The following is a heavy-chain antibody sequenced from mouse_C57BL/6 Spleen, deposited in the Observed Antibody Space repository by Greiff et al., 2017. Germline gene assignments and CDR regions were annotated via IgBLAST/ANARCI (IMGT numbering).Heavy chain of an antibody. J-gene: IGHJ2*01. CDR2: IYPGDGDT. CDR1: GYAFSSSW. V-gene: IGHV1-82*01. D-gene: IGHD1-1*01. CDR3: ARPYSYGSSYVDY. Sequence: VQVVESGPELVKPGASVKISCKASGYAFSSSWMNWVKQRPGKGLEWIGRIYPGDGDTNYNGKFKGKATLNADKSSSTAYMQLSSLKSEDSAVYFCARPYSYGSSYVDYWGQGTTLTVSS.